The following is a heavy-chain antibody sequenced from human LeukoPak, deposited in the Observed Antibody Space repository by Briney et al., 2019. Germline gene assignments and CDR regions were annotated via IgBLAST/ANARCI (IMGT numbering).Heavy chain of an antibody. J-gene: IGHJ4*02. CDR1: GGSISSYY. CDR2: IYYSGST. V-gene: IGHV4-59*01. D-gene: IGHD4-17*01. Sequence: PSETLSLTCTVSGGSISSYYWSWIRQPPGKGLEWIGYIYYSGSTNYNPSLKSRVTISVDTSKNQFSLKLSSVTAADTAVYYCARGGYGDYVSDYWGQGTLVTVSS. CDR3: ARGGYGDYVSDY.